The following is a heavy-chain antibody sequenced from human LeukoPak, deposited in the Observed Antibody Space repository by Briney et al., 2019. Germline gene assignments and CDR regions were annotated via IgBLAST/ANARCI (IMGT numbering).Heavy chain of an antibody. D-gene: IGHD5-12*01. CDR3: ARGSIVATRFDY. CDR1: GGSISSYY. J-gene: IGHJ4*02. CDR2: IFYSGTT. Sequence: SETLSLTCTVSGGSISSYYWSWIRQPAGKGLEWIGNIFYSGTTDYNPSLKSRVTISVDTSKNQFSLKLSSVTAADTAVYYCARGSIVATRFDYWGQGTLVTVSS. V-gene: IGHV4-59*01.